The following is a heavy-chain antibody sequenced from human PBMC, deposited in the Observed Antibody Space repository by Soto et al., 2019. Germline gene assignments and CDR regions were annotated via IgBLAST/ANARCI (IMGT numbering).Heavy chain of an antibody. CDR2: IYYSGST. CDR3: ARGITIFGVVTWFDP. CDR1: GGSISSGDYY. D-gene: IGHD3-3*01. J-gene: IGHJ5*02. V-gene: IGHV4-30-4*01. Sequence: KPSETLSLTCTVSGGSISSGDYYWSWIRQPPGKGLEWIGYIYYSGSTYYNPSLRSRVTISVDTSKNQFSLKLSSVTAADTAVYYCARGITIFGVVTWFDPWGQGTLVTVSS.